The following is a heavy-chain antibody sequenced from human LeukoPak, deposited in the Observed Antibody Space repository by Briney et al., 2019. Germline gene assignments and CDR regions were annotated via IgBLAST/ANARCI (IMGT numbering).Heavy chain of an antibody. V-gene: IGHV4-61*02. CDR1: GGYISRGNYY. D-gene: IGHD6-6*01. CDR2: MFTSGST. J-gene: IGHJ4*02. Sequence: SETLSLTCTVSGGYISRGNYYWSWIRQPAGKGLEWIGRMFTSGSTNYNPSLKSRVTISVDTSKNQFSLKLSSVTAADTAVYYCARNTEYSSSSGSVDYWGQGTLVTVSS. CDR3: ARNTEYSSSSGSVDY.